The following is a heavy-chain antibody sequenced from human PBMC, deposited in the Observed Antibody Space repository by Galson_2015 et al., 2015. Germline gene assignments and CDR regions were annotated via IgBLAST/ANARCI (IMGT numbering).Heavy chain of an antibody. CDR3: ARPRGYCSSTSCYLDY. V-gene: IGHV5-51*01. D-gene: IGHD2-2*01. Sequence: DTRYSPSFQGQVTISADKSISTAYLQWSSLKASDTAMYYCARPRGYCSSTSCYLDYWGQGTLVTVSS. J-gene: IGHJ4*02. CDR2: DT.